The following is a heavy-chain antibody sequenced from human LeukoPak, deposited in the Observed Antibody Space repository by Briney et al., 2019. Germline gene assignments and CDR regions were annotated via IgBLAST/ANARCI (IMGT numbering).Heavy chain of an antibody. Sequence: SETLSLTCTVSGGSISSSSYYWAWIRQPPGKGLEWIGSIYYSGSTYYNPSLKSRVTISGDMSKHQFSLKLSSVTAADTAVYFCARHPGEMAEGTFDYWGQGTLVTVSS. CDR3: ARHPGEMAEGTFDY. D-gene: IGHD2-8*01. V-gene: IGHV4-39*01. CDR2: IYYSGST. J-gene: IGHJ4*02. CDR1: GGSISSSSYY.